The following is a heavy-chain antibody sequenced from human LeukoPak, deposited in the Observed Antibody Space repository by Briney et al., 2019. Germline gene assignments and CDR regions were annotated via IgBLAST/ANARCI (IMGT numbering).Heavy chain of an antibody. CDR1: GFTFSSYS. Sequence: GGSLRLSCAASGFTFSSYSMNWVRQAPGKGLEWVSSISSSSSYIYYADSVEGRFTISRDNAKNSLYLQMNSLRAEDTAVYYCARGSGIAAAPPHFDYWGQGTLVTVSS. CDR2: ISSSSSYI. D-gene: IGHD6-13*01. CDR3: ARGSGIAAAPPHFDY. V-gene: IGHV3-21*01. J-gene: IGHJ4*02.